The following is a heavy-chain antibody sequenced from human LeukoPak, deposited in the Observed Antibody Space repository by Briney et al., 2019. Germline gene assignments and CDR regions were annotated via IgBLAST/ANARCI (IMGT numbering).Heavy chain of an antibody. Sequence: PSETLSLTCTVSGGSISSSLYYWAWIRQPPGKGLEWIGSIYYSGNTYYNPSLKSRVTISIDTSKNQFSLKLSSVTAADTAVYYCARWGLGSSWVVFENWGQGTLVTVSS. CDR2: IYYSGNT. J-gene: IGHJ4*02. CDR3: ARWGLGSSWVVFEN. D-gene: IGHD6-13*01. CDR1: GGSISSSLYY. V-gene: IGHV4-39*07.